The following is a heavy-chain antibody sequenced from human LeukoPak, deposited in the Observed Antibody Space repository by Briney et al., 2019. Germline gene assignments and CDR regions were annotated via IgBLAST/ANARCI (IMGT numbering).Heavy chain of an antibody. CDR3: AILRGYSGYGY. CDR1: GGSFSGYY. Sequence: TPSETLSLTCAVYGGSFSGYYWSWIRQPPGKGLEWIGEIKHSGSTNYNPSLKSRVTISVDTSKNQFSLKLSSVTAADTAVYYCAILRGYSGYGYWGQGTLVTVSS. J-gene: IGHJ4*02. V-gene: IGHV4-34*01. CDR2: IKHSGST. D-gene: IGHD5-12*01.